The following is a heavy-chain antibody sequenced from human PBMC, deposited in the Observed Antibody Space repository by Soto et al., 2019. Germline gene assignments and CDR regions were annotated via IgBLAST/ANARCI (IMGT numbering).Heavy chain of an antibody. CDR3: AKGGATYGLLTHDY. V-gene: IGHV3-23*01. D-gene: IGHD3-9*01. Sequence: EVQLLESGGDLVQPGGSLRVSCVASGFTFSNYAMSWVRQAPGKGLEWITTITGSSTVTYYTDSVKGRFAISRDNSKNTLFLQMNSLTAEDTAVYYCAKGGATYGLLTHDYWGQETLVTVSS. J-gene: IGHJ4*02. CDR1: GFTFSNYA. CDR2: ITGSSTVT.